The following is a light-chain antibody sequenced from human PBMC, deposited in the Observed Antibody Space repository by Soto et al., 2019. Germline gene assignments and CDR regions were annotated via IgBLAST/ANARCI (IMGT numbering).Light chain of an antibody. CDR3: QQYNDWPPRIT. CDR2: GAS. CDR1: QSVSSN. V-gene: IGKV3-15*01. J-gene: IGKJ5*01. Sequence: DILMTQSPVTRSVSPWEIATLSCRASQSVSSNLAWYQQKPGQAPRLLIYGASTRATGIPARFSGSGSGTEFTLTISSLQSEDFAVYYCQQYNDWPPRITLGQGTLLEI.